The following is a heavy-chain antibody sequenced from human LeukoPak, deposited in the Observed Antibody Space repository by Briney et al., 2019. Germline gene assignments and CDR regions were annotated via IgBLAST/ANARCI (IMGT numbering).Heavy chain of an antibody. D-gene: IGHD2-15*01. CDR1: GYTFTSYG. Sequence: ASVKVSCKASGYTFTSYGISWVRQAPGQGLEWMGWISAYNGNTKYAQKLQGRVTMTTDTSTSTAYMELRSLRSDDTAVYYCARSGYCSGGSCSYQYYYYYGMDVWGQGTTVTVSS. V-gene: IGHV1-18*01. CDR2: ISAYNGNT. J-gene: IGHJ6*02. CDR3: ARSGYCSGGSCSYQYYYYYGMDV.